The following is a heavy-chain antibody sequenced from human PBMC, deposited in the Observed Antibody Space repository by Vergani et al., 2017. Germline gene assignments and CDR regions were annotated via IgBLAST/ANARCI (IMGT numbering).Heavy chain of an antibody. CDR1: GGSISSSSYY. D-gene: IGHD1-26*01. CDR3: ARRTYGGSYYGRGVDY. Sequence: QLQLQESGPGLVKPSETLSLTCTVSGGSISSSSYYWGWIRQPRGKGLEWIGSSYYSGSTYYNPSLKSRVTISVDTSKNQFSLKLSAVTAADTAVYYCARRTYGGSYYGRGVDYWGQGTLVTVSS. J-gene: IGHJ4*02. CDR2: SYYSGST. V-gene: IGHV4-39*01.